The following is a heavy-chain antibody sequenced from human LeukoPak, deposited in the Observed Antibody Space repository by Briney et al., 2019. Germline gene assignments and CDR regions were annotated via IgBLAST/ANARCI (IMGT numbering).Heavy chain of an antibody. Sequence: GASVKVSCKASGGTFSSYAISWVRQAPGQGLEWMGGIIPIFGTANYAQKFQGRVTITADESTSTAYMELSSLRSEDTAVYYCARDRPNPRTWIQLELDYWGQGTLVTVSS. D-gene: IGHD5-18*01. J-gene: IGHJ4*02. CDR1: GGTFSSYA. CDR3: ARDRPNPRTWIQLELDY. CDR2: IIPIFGTA. V-gene: IGHV1-69*13.